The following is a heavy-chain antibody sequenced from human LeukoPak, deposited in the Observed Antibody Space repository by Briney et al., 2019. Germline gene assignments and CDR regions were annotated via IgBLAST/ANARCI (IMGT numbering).Heavy chain of an antibody. V-gene: IGHV1-69*13. CDR1: GGTFSNHV. CDR2: IISAFGPA. Sequence: SVKVSCKASGGTFSNHVLTGVRQAPGQGLEWMGGIISAFGPANYAQKFQGRVTITADESINTAYMELSSLRSEDTAVYYCARGVVPAAITSWFDPSGQGTLVTVSS. D-gene: IGHD2-2*01. J-gene: IGHJ5*02. CDR3: ARGVVPAAITSWFDP.